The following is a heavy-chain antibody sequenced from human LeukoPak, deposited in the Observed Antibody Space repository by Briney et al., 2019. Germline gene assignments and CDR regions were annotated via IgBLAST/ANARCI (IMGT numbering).Heavy chain of an antibody. D-gene: IGHD6-13*01. V-gene: IGHV1-69*05. CDR3: ARQASSSWYFDY. CDR2: IIPIFGTA. Sequence: SVKVSCKASGGTFSSYTISWVRQAPGQGLEWMGGIIPIFGTANYAQKFQGRVTITTDESTSTAYMELSSLRSEDTAVYYCARQASSSWYFDYWGQGTLVTVSS. J-gene: IGHJ4*02. CDR1: GGTFSSYT.